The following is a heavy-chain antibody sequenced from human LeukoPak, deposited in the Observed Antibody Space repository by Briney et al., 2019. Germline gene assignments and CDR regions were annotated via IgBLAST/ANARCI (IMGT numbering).Heavy chain of an antibody. V-gene: IGHV3-33*01. CDR1: GFTFSSYG. Sequence: GGSLRLSCAASGFTFSSYGMHWVRQAPGKGLEWLAVIWYDGSNKYYADSVKGRFTISRDNSKNTLYLQMNSLRAEDTAVYYCARDKLLVPYYFDYWGQGTLVTVSS. CDR3: ARDKLLVPYYFDY. CDR2: IWYDGSNK. D-gene: IGHD2-2*01. J-gene: IGHJ4*02.